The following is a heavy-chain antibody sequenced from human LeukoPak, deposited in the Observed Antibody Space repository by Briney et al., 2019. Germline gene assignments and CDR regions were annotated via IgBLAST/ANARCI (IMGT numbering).Heavy chain of an antibody. Sequence: GGSLRLSCAASGFTFSSYGMHWVRQAPGKGLEWVAFIRYDGSNKYYADSVKGRFTISRDNSKNTLYLQMNSLRAEDTAVYYCAKGQGGVVVPAAIVSIGEDYWGQGTLVTVSS. CDR1: GFTFSSYG. CDR3: AKGQGGVVVPAAIVSIGEDY. V-gene: IGHV3-30*02. D-gene: IGHD2-2*01. CDR2: IRYDGSNK. J-gene: IGHJ4*02.